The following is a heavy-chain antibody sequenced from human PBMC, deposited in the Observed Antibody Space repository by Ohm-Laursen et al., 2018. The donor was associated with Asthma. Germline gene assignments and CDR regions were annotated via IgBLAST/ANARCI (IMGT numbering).Heavy chain of an antibody. J-gene: IGHJ6*02. V-gene: IGHV3-30-3*01. CDR2: ITSDGSWT. CDR3: AVRTTSAGFDV. D-gene: IGHD1-1*01. CDR1: GFTFSNFA. Sequence: SLRLSCAASGFTFSNFAMHWVRQAPGKGLEWVSIITSDGSWTSYADSVKGRFTISRDNSKNTPYMQMNSLRAEDTAVYYCAVRTTSAGFDVWGQGTTVTVSS.